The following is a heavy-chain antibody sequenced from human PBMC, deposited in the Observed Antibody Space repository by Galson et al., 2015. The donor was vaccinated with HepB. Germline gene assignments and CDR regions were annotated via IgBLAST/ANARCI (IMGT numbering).Heavy chain of an antibody. CDR1: GFTFASYA. V-gene: IGHV3-23*01. CDR3: TTYFGVLTHPPNNYFGMDV. Sequence: SLRLSCAASGFTFASYAMTWVRQSPAKGLEWVSSIRHNGGITYYADSVKGRFTVSRDDSKDTLYMQMNSLKTEDTAVYYCTTYFGVLTHPPNNYFGMDVWGHGTTVTVSS. J-gene: IGHJ6*02. D-gene: IGHD3-3*01. CDR2: IRHNGGIT.